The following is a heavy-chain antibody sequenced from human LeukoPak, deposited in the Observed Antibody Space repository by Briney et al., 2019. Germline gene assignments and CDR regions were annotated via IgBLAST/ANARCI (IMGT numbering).Heavy chain of an antibody. CDR3: AREIRGEGFDY. CDR1: GFTFRSYT. D-gene: IGHD3-10*01. Sequence: GGSLRLSCAASGFTFRSYTMNWVRQAPGKELEWVSSLSPTRFYKYHADSVKGRFTISRDNAENSLYLQMNSLRAEDTAVYFCAREIRGEGFDYWGQGTLVTVSS. V-gene: IGHV3-21*01. CDR2: LSPTRFYK. J-gene: IGHJ4*02.